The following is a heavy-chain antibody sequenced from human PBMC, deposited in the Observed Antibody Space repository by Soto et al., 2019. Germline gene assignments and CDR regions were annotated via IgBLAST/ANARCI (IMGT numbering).Heavy chain of an antibody. CDR2: IYYSGST. V-gene: IGHV4-31*03. J-gene: IGHJ6*02. CDR1: GGSISSGGYY. D-gene: IGHD3-9*01. CDR3: ARERRYYDILTGYGPFGMDV. Sequence: SETLSLTCTVSGGSISSGGYYWSWIRQHPGKGLEWIGYIYYSGSTYYNPSLKSRVTISVDTSKNQFSLKLSSVTAADTAVYYCARERRYYDILTGYGPFGMDVWGQGTTVTVSS.